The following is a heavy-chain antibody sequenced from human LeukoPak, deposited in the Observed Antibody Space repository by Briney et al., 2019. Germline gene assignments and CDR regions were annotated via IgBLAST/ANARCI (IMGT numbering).Heavy chain of an antibody. CDR1: GGSLSDYY. D-gene: IGHD4-17*01. Sequence: SETLSLTCAVHGGSLSDYYWSWIRQPPGKGLEWIGEINHSGSTNYNPSLKSRVTISVDTSKNQFSLKLSSVTAADTAVYYCARMDDYCDYVDWGQGTLVTVSS. J-gene: IGHJ4*02. CDR2: INHSGST. V-gene: IGHV4-34*01. CDR3: ARMDDYCDYVD.